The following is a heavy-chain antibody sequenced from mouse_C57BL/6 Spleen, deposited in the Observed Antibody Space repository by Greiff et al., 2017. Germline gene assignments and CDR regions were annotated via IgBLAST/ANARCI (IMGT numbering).Heavy chain of an antibody. CDR1: GYAFSSSW. D-gene: IGHD2-4*01. J-gene: IGHJ2*01. Sequence: VKLQESGPELVKPGASVKISCKASGYAFSSSWMNWVKQRPGKGLEWIGRIYPGDGDTNYNGKFKGKATLTADKSSSTAYMQLSSLTSEDSAVYFCARFDYLYWGQGTTLTVSS. V-gene: IGHV1-82*01. CDR2: IYPGDGDT. CDR3: ARFDYLY.